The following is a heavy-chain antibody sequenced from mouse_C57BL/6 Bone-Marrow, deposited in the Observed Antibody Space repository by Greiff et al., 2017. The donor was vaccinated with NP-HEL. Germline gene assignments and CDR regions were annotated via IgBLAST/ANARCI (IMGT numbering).Heavy chain of an antibody. CDR1: GYTFTAYW. Sequence: EFQLQQSGPVLARPGASVKMSCKPSGYTFTAYWMNWVNQRLGRGLDWIGVIGPGIGSPCYNQKFKGKANLTAVTSASTAYMELSSLTNEDSAVYYCTRWSSSGSAWFAYWGQGTLVTVSA. J-gene: IGHJ3*01. CDR3: TRWSSSGSAWFAY. V-gene: IGHV1-5*01. D-gene: IGHD3-2*02. CDR2: IGPGIGSP.